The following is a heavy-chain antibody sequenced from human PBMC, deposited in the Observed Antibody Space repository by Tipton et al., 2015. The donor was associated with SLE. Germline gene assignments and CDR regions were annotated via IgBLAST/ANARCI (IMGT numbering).Heavy chain of an antibody. J-gene: IGHJ4*02. Sequence: TLSLTCTVSGGSISSYYWSWIRQPPGKGLEWIGYIYYSGSTNYNPSLKSRVTISVDTSKNQFSLKLSSVTAADTAVYYCVRDSGSYYGYWGQGTLVTVSS. CDR2: IYYSGST. D-gene: IGHD1-26*01. CDR3: VRDSGSYYGY. V-gene: IGHV4-59*01. CDR1: GGSISSYY.